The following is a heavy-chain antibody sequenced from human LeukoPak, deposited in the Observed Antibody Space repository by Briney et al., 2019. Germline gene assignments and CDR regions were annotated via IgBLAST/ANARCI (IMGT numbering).Heavy chain of an antibody. CDR3: AKGSRVVPAAYCDS. Sequence: GGSLRLSCAASAFTFSSYSMNWVRQAPGKGLEWVSYISSSSSTIYYADSVKGRFTISRDNAKNSLYLQMNSLRAEDTAVYYCAKGSRVVPAAYCDSWGKGNLVTVSS. CDR1: AFTFSSYS. D-gene: IGHD2-2*01. J-gene: IGHJ4*02. CDR2: ISSSSSTI. V-gene: IGHV3-48*04.